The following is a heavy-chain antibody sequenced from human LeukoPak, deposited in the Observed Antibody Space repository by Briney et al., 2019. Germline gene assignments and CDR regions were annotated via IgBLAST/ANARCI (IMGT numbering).Heavy chain of an antibody. J-gene: IGHJ4*02. CDR2: ISGSGAST. CDR3: AARKVRGVWFYLDY. D-gene: IGHD3-10*01. CDR1: GFTFSTNA. Sequence: GGSLRLSCLTSGFTFSTNAMSWVRQAPGKGLEWISGISGSGASTYYADSVTGRFTISRDNSRNTLYLQMNSLRGDDTAVYFCAARKVRGVWFYLDYWGQGTLVTVSS. V-gene: IGHV3-23*01.